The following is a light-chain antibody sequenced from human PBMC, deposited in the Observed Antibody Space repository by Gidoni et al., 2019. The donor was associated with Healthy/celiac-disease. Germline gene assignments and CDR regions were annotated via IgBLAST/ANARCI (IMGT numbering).Light chain of an antibody. CDR3: QQRSNWPRFT. CDR2: DAS. V-gene: IGKV3-11*01. CDR1: QSVSSY. Sequence: EIVLTQSPATLSLSPGKRATLSCRASQSVSSYLAWYQQKPGQDPRHLIYDASNRATGIPARFSGSGSGTDFTLTISSLEPEDCAVYYCQQRSNWPRFTFGPGTKVDIK. J-gene: IGKJ3*01.